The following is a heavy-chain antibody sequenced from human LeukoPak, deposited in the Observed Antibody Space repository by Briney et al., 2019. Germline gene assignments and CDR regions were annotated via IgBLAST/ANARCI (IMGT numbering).Heavy chain of an antibody. D-gene: IGHD4-17*01. CDR3: ARDLSTDYGDYGVGY. CDR2: IIPIFGTA. J-gene: IGHJ4*02. V-gene: IGHV1-69*06. CDR1: GGTFSSYA. Sequence: GSSVKVSCKASGGTFSSYAISWVRQAPGQGLEWMGGIIPIFGTANYAQKFQGRVAITADKSTSTAYMELSSLRSDDTAVYYCARDLSTDYGDYGVGYWGQGTLVTVSS.